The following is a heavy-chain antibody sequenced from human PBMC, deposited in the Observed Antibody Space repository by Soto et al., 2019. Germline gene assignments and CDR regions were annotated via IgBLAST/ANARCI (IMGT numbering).Heavy chain of an antibody. CDR2: IYYSGST. CDR3: ARGRLGYCSGGGCYVFYY. V-gene: IGHV4-31*03. D-gene: IGHD2-15*01. J-gene: IGHJ4*02. CDR1: GGSISSGGYY. Sequence: SETLSLTCTVSGGSISSGGYYWSWIRQHPGKGLEWIGYIYYSGSTYYNPSLKSRVTISVDTSKNQFALKLSTVTAADTAVYYCARGRLGYCSGGGCYVFYYWGQGTLVTVSS.